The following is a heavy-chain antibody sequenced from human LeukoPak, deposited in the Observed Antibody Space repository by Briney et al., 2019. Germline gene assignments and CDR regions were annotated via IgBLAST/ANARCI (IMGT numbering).Heavy chain of an antibody. J-gene: IGHJ4*02. CDR1: GGSISSYY. D-gene: IGHD1-1*01. V-gene: IGHV4-59*01. Sequence: PSETLSLTCSVSGGSISSYYWTWVRQPPGKGLEWIGYIRDSGSTNYNPSLKSRVTLSVDRSRNQFSLRLSSVTAADTAVYYCARDRLGNTIDFWGQGTLVTVSS. CDR2: IRDSGST. CDR3: ARDRLGNTIDF.